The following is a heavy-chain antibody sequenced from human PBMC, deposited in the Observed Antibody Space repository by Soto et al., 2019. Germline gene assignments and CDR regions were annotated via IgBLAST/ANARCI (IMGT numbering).Heavy chain of an antibody. CDR2: FDPEDGET. D-gene: IGHD4-17*01. V-gene: IGHV1-24*01. CDR3: ATTPPYASGAFDI. J-gene: IGHJ3*02. CDR1: GDTLTELS. Sequence: ASVKLSCTVSGDTLTELSMHWVRQVPGKGLEWMGGFDPEDGETIYAQKFQDRVTMTEDTSTETAYMELSSLRSEDTAVYYCATTPPYASGAFDIWGQGTKVTVSS.